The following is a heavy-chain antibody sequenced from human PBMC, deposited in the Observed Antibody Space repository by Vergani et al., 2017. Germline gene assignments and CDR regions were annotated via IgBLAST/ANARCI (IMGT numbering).Heavy chain of an antibody. D-gene: IGHD1-26*01. J-gene: IGHJ4*02. CDR2: INTNGDYT. CDR1: GFTFSSYA. V-gene: IGHV3-23*01. CDR3: VKDAGSYENFFDS. Sequence: EVQLLESGGGLVQPGGSLRLSCAASGFTFSSYAMSWVRQAPGKGLEWVSTINTNGDYTRYGDSVKGRFTISRDNSKSTLYLQMNSLRAEDTATYYCVKDAGSYENFFDSWGQGTLVTVSS.